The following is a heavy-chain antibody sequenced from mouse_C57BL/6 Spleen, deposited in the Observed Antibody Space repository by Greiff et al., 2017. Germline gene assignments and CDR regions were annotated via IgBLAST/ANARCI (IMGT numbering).Heavy chain of an antibody. D-gene: IGHD4-1*01. V-gene: IGHV1-26*01. J-gene: IGHJ2*01. CDR2: INPNTGGT. Sequence: EVQLHQSGPELVKPGASVKLSCKASGYTFTDYYMNWVKQSHVQSLEWIGAINPNTGGTSYNQKFKSKATLTVDNSSSPAYMELRSLTSEDAAVDYCARRTVNRDPFDYWGQGTTLTVSS. CDR1: GYTFTDYY. CDR3: ARRTVNRDPFDY.